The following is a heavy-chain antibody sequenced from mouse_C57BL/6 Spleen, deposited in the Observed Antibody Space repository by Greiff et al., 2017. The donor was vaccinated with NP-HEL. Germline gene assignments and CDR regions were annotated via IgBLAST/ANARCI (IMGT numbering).Heavy chain of an antibody. V-gene: IGHV1-55*01. D-gene: IGHD1-1*01. CDR1: GYTFTSYW. J-gene: IGHJ1*03. Sequence: QVQLQQPGAELVKPGASVKMSCKASGYTFTSYWITWVKQRPGQGLEWIGDIYPGSGSTNYNEKFKSKATLTVDTSSSTAYMQLSSLTSEDSSVYYCAREEATNFDVWGTGTTVTVSS. CDR3: AREEATNFDV. CDR2: IYPGSGST.